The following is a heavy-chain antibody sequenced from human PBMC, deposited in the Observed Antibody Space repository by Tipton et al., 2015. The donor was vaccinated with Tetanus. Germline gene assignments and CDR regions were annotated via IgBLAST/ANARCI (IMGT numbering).Heavy chain of an antibody. V-gene: IGHV1-2*02. CDR2: INPNNGGT. CDR1: EGTFSSFA. Sequence: QSGPEVKKPGSSVKVSCKASEGTFSSFAVSWVRQAPGQGLEWMGWINPNNGGTHYAQKFQGRVTMTRETSISEAYMELDRLTSDDTAIYFCTRTGLYLSSNAFDIWGQGTMVIVSS. D-gene: IGHD3-9*01. J-gene: IGHJ3*02. CDR3: TRTGLYLSSNAFDI.